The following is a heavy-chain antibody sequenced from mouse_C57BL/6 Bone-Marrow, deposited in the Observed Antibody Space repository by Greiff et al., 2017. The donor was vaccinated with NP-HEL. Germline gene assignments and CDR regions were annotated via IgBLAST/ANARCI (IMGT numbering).Heavy chain of an antibody. V-gene: IGHV5-15*04. J-gene: IGHJ1*03. CDR1: GFTFSDYG. CDR3: ARLGDWYFDV. Sequence: EVKLVESGGGLVQPGGSLKLSCAASGFTFSDYGMAWVRQAPRKGPEWVAFISNLAYSIYYADTVTGRFTISRENAKNTLYLEMSSLRSEDTAMYYCARLGDWYFDVWGTGTTVTVSS. CDR2: ISNLAYSI.